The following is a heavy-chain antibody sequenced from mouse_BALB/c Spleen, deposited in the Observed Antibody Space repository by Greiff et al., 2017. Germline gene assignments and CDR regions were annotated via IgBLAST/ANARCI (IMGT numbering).Heavy chain of an antibody. Sequence: EVKLMESGGGLVKPGGSLKLSCAASGFTFSSFGMHWVRQAPEKGLEWVAYISSGSSTIYYADTVKGRFTISRDNPKNTLFLQMTSLRSEDTAMYYCARSDGYYLGFAYWGQGTLVTVSA. J-gene: IGHJ3*01. CDR1: GFTFSSFG. CDR3: ARSDGYYLGFAY. CDR2: ISSGSSTI. D-gene: IGHD2-3*01. V-gene: IGHV5-17*02.